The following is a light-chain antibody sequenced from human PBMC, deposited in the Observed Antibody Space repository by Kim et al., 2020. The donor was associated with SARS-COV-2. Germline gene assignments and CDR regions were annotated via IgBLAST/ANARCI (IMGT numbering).Light chain of an antibody. CDR1: QDISNY. V-gene: IGKV1-27*01. CDR2: VAS. CDR3: QNYNSAPYT. J-gene: IGKJ2*01. Sequence: DIQMTQSPSSLSASVGDRVTITCRASQDISNYLAWYQQKPGKVPRLLIYVASALQSGVPSRFSGSGSGTDFTLTISSLQPEDGATYYCQNYNSAPYTFGQGTKLEI.